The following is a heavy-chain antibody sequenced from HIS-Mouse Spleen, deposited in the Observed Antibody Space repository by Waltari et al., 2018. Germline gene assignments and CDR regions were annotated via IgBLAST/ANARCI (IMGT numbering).Heavy chain of an antibody. Sequence: QVQLVESGGGVVQPGRSLRLCCAASGFTFGSYGMHWVRQAPGKGLEWVAVISYDGSNKYYADSVKGRFTISRDNSKNTLYLQMNSLRAEDTAVYYCAKASSGWLDYWGQGTLVTVSS. CDR2: ISYDGSNK. D-gene: IGHD6-19*01. J-gene: IGHJ4*02. CDR1: GFTFGSYG. V-gene: IGHV3-30*18. CDR3: AKASSGWLDY.